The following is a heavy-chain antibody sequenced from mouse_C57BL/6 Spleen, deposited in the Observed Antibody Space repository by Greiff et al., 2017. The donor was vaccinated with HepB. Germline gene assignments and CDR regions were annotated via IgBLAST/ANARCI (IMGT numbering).Heavy chain of an antibody. CDR2: IHPNSGST. CDR1: GYTFTSYW. V-gene: IGHV1-64*01. J-gene: IGHJ1*03. Sequence: VQLQQPGAELVKPGASVKLSCKASGYTFTSYWMHWVKQRPGQGLEWIGMIHPNSGSTNYNEKFKSKATLTVDKSSSTAYMQLSSLTSEDSAVYYCARRDGGYYGYWYFDVWGTGTTVTVSS. CDR3: ARRDGGYYGYWYFDV. D-gene: IGHD2-3*01.